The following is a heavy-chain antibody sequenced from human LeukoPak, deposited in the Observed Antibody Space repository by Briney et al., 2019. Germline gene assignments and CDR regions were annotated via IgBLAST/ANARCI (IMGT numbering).Heavy chain of an antibody. D-gene: IGHD4-11*01. CDR1: GFTFSAYA. CDR2: ITYDGSNE. Sequence: GRSLRLSCAASGFTFSAYALHWVRQAPGKGLEWVALITYDGSNEDYADSVKGRLTISRDNSKNTLFLQMNSLRTDDTAVYFSARAVFSNDQRRFDLWGQGTLVTVSS. CDR3: ARAVFSNDQRRFDL. V-gene: IGHV3-30-3*01. J-gene: IGHJ5*02.